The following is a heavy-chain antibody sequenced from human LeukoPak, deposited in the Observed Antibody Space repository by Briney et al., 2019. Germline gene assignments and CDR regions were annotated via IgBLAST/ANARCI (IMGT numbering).Heavy chain of an antibody. D-gene: IGHD3-3*01. CDR3: ARVGTIFGVVITRFDY. V-gene: IGHV1-18*01. CDR2: ISAYNGNT. J-gene: IGHJ4*02. CDR1: GYTFTSYG. Sequence: ASVKVSCKASGYTFTSYGISWVRQAPGQGLEWMGWISAYNGNTNYAQKLQGRVTMTTDTSTSTAYMELRSLRSDDTAVYYCARVGTIFGVVITRFDYWGQGTLVTVSS.